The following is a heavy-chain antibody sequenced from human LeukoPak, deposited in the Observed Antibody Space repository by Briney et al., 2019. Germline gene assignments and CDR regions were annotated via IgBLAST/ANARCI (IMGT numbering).Heavy chain of an antibody. CDR1: GFTFSSYA. D-gene: IGHD6-13*01. J-gene: IGHJ4*02. Sequence: PGGSLRLSCAASGFTFSSYAMSWVRQAPGKGLEWVSAISGSGGSTYYADSVKGRFTISRDNSKNTLYLQKNSLRAEDTAVYYCAKESVRYSSSGEGQKWGQGTLVTVSS. V-gene: IGHV3-23*01. CDR3: AKESVRYSSSGEGQK. CDR2: ISGSGGST.